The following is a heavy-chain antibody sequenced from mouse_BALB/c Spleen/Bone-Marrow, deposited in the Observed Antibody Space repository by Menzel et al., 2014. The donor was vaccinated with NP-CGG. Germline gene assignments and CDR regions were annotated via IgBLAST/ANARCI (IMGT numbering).Heavy chain of an antibody. CDR3: ARELGYYAMDY. D-gene: IGHD4-1*01. V-gene: IGHV2-6-7*01. Sequence: VNVVESGPGLVAPSQSLSITCTVSGFSLTSYGVNWVRQPPGKGLEWLGMIWGDGSTDYNSALKSRLSISKDNSKSQVFLKMNSLQTDDTARYYCARELGYYAMDYWGQGTSVTVSS. CDR2: IWGDGST. J-gene: IGHJ4*01. CDR1: GFSLTSYG.